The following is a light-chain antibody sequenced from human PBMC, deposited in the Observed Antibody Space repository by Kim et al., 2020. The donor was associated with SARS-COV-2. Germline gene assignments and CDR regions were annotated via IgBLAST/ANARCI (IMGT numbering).Light chain of an antibody. J-gene: IGLJ2*01. Sequence: QRVTLSCSGSRSNIGSNTVTWYQQLPGTAPNLLIYSNNQRPSGVPDRFSGSKSGTSASLAISGLQSEDEADYYCAAWDESLNAVVFGGGTQLTVL. CDR2: SNN. V-gene: IGLV1-44*01. CDR3: AAWDESLNAVV. CDR1: RSNIGSNT.